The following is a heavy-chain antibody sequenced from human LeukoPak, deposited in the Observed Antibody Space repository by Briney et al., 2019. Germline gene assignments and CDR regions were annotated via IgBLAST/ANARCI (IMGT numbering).Heavy chain of an antibody. J-gene: IGHJ4*02. D-gene: IGHD6-6*01. V-gene: IGHV3-23*01. CDR2: ISGSGGST. Sequence: PGGSLRLSCAASGFTFSSYAMSWVRQAPGKGLEWVSAISGSGGSTYYADSVKGRFTISRDNSKNTLYLQMSSLRAEDTAVYYCAGLSTIAGRWDFEYWGQGTLVSVSS. CDR3: AGLSTIAGRWDFEY. CDR1: GFTFSSYA.